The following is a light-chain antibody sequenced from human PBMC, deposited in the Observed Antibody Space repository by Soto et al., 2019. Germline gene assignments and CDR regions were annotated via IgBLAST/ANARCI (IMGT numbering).Light chain of an antibody. CDR2: TDS. V-gene: IGLV1-44*01. Sequence: QSVLTQPPSASGTPGQRVTISCSGSSSNIGGSSVSWYQHLPGTAPKLLIYTDSRRPSGVPDRFSGSKSGTSASLTISGPQSEDEAYYYCAAWDYSLSDYVFGTGTKVTVL. CDR3: AAWDYSLSDYV. J-gene: IGLJ1*01. CDR1: SSNIGGSS.